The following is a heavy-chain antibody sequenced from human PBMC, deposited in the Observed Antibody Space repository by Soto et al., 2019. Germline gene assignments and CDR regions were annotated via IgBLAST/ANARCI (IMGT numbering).Heavy chain of an antibody. CDR3: EKAYSSSDGMDV. CDR1: GFTFSTYT. J-gene: IGHJ6*02. V-gene: IGHV3-21*01. D-gene: IGHD6-6*01. Sequence: PGGSLRLSCAASGFTFSTYTMNWVRQAPGRGLEWVSSISSSNSYIYYADSVKGRFTISRDNAKNSLYLQMNSLRAEDTAVYYSEKAYSSSDGMDVWGQGTTVTVSS. CDR2: ISSSNSYI.